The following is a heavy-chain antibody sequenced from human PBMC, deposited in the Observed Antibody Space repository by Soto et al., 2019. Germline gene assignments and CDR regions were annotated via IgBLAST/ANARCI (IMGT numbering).Heavy chain of an antibody. CDR1: GYTFTSYA. D-gene: IGHD3-22*01. V-gene: IGHV1-3*01. J-gene: IGHJ5*02. CDR2: INAGNGNT. Sequence: ASVKVSCKASGYTFTSYAMHWVRQAPGQSLEWMGWINAGNGNTKYSQKFQGRVTITRDTSASTAYMELSSLRSEDTAVYYCARDTLYDSSGYYYVGYNWFDPWGQGTLVTVSS. CDR3: ARDTLYDSSGYYYVGYNWFDP.